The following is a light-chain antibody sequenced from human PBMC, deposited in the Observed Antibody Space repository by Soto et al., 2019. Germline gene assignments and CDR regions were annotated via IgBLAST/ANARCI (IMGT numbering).Light chain of an antibody. V-gene: IGLV2-14*03. CDR1: SSDVGGYNY. J-gene: IGLJ3*02. CDR3: SSYTSISTVV. CDR2: DVT. Sequence: QSALTQPASVSGSPGQSIAISCTGTSSDVGGYNYVSWYQQHPGKAPKLMIYDVTARPSGVSDRFSGSKSGNTASLTVSGLQVEDEANYYCSSYTSISTVVFGGGTKLTVL.